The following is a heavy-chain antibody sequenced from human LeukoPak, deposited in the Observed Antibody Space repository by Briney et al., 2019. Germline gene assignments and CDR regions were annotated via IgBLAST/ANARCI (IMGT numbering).Heavy chain of an antibody. CDR3: ARESSWSFDY. CDR1: GFTFSAYY. J-gene: IGHJ4*02. D-gene: IGHD6-13*01. CDR2: ISSGGSTI. Sequence: PGGSLRLSCAASGFTFSAYYMSWIRQAPGKGLERVSYISSGGSTIDYAESVKGRFTISRDNAKNSLYLQMNSLSAEDTAVYYCARESSWSFDYWGQGTLVTVSS. V-gene: IGHV3-11*01.